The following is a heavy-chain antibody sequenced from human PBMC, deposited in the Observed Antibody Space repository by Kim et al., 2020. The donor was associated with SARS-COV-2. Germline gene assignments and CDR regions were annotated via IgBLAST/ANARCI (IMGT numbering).Heavy chain of an antibody. D-gene: IGHD3-22*01. Sequence: GGSLRLSCAASGFTFSNYWMSWVRHTPGKGLQWVAIIKEDGSTKLYVDSVRGRFTISRDNAKNSLYLQMDSLRVDDMAVYYCARRDNTGYYDYWGRGTLVTVSS. J-gene: IGHJ4*02. CDR1: GFTFSNYW. V-gene: IGHV3-7*01. CDR2: IKEDGSTK. CDR3: ARRDNTGYYDY.